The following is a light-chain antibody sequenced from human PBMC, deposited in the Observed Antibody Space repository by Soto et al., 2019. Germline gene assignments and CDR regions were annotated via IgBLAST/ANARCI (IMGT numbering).Light chain of an antibody. J-gene: IGKJ1*01. CDR3: QQYYNWPPWT. CDR1: QSVSNN. CDR2: DAS. Sequence: ILMTQSPATLSVSPGERATLSCRASQSVSNNLARYQQKPGQAPRLLIYDASTSATGTPARFSGSGSGTEFTLTISGLQSVDVAVYYCQQYYNWPPWTFGQGTKVEIK. V-gene: IGKV3-15*01.